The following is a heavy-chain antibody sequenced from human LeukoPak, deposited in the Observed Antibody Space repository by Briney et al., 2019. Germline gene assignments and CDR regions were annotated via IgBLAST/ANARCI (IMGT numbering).Heavy chain of an antibody. CDR3: ARAFYDFLTGYPAYFDY. CDR1: GFTFSSYR. D-gene: IGHD3-9*01. J-gene: IGHJ4*02. Sequence: GGSLRLSCAASGFTFSSYRMNRVRQAPGEGLEWVSYISSSGSTIYYADSVKGRFTISRDNAKNPLYLQMNSLRAEDTAVYSCARAFYDFLTGYPAYFDYWGQGTLVTVSS. V-gene: IGHV3-48*04. CDR2: ISSSGSTI.